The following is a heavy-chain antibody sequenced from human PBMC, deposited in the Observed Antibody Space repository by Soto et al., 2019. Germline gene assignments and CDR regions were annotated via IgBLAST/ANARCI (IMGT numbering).Heavy chain of an antibody. CDR1: GFTLTRYS. CDR2: ISSTTNCI. J-gene: IGHJ4*02. D-gene: IGHD7-27*01. V-gene: IGHV3-21*06. Sequence: WGSLRLSCAACGFTLTRYSMNWVSQAPGTGLEGVSCISSTTNCIYYEEDLRGRFTISRDNAKNELYLEMNSLRGEDTAVYYCARQSEDLTSNLDYWGQGTPVPV. CDR3: ARQSEDLTSNLDY.